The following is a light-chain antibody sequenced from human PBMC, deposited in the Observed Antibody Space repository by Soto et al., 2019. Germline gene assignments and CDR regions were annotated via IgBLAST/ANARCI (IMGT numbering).Light chain of an antibody. Sequence: EVVLTQSPATLSLSPGDRAALSCKASQSVHNFLAWYQQKPGQAPRLLIYGASNRAAGIPARFSGSGSGTDFTLTINSLEPEDFAVYYCQQYGSSIFTFGPGTKVDIK. CDR2: GAS. CDR3: QQYGSSIFT. CDR1: QSVHNF. J-gene: IGKJ3*01. V-gene: IGKV3-11*01.